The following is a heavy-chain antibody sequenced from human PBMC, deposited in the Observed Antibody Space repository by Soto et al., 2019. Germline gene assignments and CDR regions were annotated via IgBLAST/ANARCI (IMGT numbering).Heavy chain of an antibody. D-gene: IGHD3-9*01. CDR3: ARNLQFFDWMGFYGMDV. V-gene: IGHV3-30*04. CDR1: GFIFSTYA. J-gene: IGHJ6*02. CDR2: ISYEGSKK. Sequence: QVQLEESGGGVVQPGRSLRLSCVASGFIFSTYAMYWVHQAPGKGLEWVTFISYEGSKKDYADSVKGRFTISRDNSKNTVYLQMNSLRPEDTAVYYCARNLQFFDWMGFYGMDVWGQGTTVTVSS.